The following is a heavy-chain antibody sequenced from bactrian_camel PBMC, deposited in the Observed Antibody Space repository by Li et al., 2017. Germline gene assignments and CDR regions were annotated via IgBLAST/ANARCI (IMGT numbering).Heavy chain of an antibody. D-gene: IGHD2*01. J-gene: IGHJ4*01. Sequence: VQLVESGGGLVQPGGSLWLSCGISGYIYSSHCMAWFRQTPENVREGVASIYTVGGNTAYADSVKGRFTISRDDAKNALYLQLNSLKTEDTAMYFCASYGEKWEFKYWGQGTQVTVS. CDR3: ASYGEKWEFKY. CDR1: GYIYSSHC. CDR2: IYTVGGNT. V-gene: IGHV3S6*01.